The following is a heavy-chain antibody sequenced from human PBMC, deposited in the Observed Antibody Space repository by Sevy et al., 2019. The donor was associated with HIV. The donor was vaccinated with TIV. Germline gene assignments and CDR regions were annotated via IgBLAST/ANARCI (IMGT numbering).Heavy chain of an antibody. Sequence: GGSLRLSCAASGFTFSSYSMNWVRQAPGKGLEWVSSISSSSSYIYYADSVKGRFTISRDNAKNSLYLQMNSLRAEDTAVYYCARVVPAANDASDIWGQGTMVTVSS. V-gene: IGHV3-21*01. CDR1: GFTFSSYS. J-gene: IGHJ3*02. CDR3: ARVVPAANDASDI. D-gene: IGHD2-2*01. CDR2: ISSSSSYI.